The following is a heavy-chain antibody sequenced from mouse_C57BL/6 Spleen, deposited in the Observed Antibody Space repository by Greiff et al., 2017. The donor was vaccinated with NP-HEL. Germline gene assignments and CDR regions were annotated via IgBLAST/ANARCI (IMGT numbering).Heavy chain of an antibody. CDR1: GYAFSSSW. V-gene: IGHV1-82*01. Sequence: QVQLQQPGPELVKPGASVKISCKASGYAFSSSWMNWVKQRPGKGLEWIGRIYPGDGDTNYNGKFKGKATLTADKSSSTAYMQLSSLTSEDSAVYFCARDDGSFAYWGQGTLVTVSA. J-gene: IGHJ3*01. CDR2: IYPGDGDT. D-gene: IGHD2-3*01. CDR3: ARDDGSFAY.